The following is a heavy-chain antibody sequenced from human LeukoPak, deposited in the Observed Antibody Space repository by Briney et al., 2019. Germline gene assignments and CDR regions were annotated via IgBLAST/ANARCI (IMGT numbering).Heavy chain of an antibody. J-gene: IGHJ6*03. D-gene: IGHD1-7*01. V-gene: IGHV3-23*01. CDR1: GFTFSSYA. Sequence: GGSLRLSCAASGFTFSSYAMTWVRQAPGKGLEWVSAISGSGDSTYYADSVKGRFTISRDNSKNTLYLQMNSLRAEDTAVYYCAKDGSGRRNSRDYYYYLDVWGKGTTVTVSS. CDR2: ISGSGDST. CDR3: AKDGSGRRNSRDYYYYLDV.